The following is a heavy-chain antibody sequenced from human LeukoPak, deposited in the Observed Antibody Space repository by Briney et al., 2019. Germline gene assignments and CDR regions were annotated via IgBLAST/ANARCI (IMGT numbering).Heavy chain of an antibody. CDR3: ARDRSYSYLDY. CDR1: RFTFSNHG. CDR2: IWYDGSNK. D-gene: IGHD3-10*01. J-gene: IGHJ4*02. V-gene: IGHV3-33*01. Sequence: GGSLRLSCAASRFTFSNHGMHWVRQAPGKGLEWVAVIWYDGSNKCYAGSVKGRFTISRDNSKNTLFLQMNSLRSEDTAVYYCARDRSYSYLDYWGQGTLVTVSS.